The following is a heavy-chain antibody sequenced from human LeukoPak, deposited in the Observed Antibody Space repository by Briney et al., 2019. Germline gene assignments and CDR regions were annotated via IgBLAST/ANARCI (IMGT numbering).Heavy chain of an antibody. D-gene: IGHD3-22*01. CDR1: GFSFDDYG. J-gene: IGHJ4*02. CDR2: INWNGDST. V-gene: IGHV3-20*04. Sequence: GGSLKLSCAASGFSFDDYGLTWVRQAPGKGLEWVSGINWNGDSTDYADSVKGRFTISRDNAKNSLYLQMNSLRAEDTALYYCARDPTVIITGSFDSWGQGTLVTVSS. CDR3: ARDPTVIITGSFDS.